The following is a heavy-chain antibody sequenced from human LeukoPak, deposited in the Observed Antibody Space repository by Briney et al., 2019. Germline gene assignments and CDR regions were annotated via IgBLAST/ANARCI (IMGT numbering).Heavy chain of an antibody. D-gene: IGHD3-22*01. CDR1: GFTFDEYG. Sequence: PGGSLRLSCAASGFTFDEYGMSWVRQAPGKGLEWVSGINWNGGSTGYADSVKGRFTISRDNAKNSLYLQMNSLRAEDTALYYCARAVLRYYDSSGIDAFDIWGQGTMVTVSS. CDR3: ARAVLRYYDSSGIDAFDI. J-gene: IGHJ3*02. V-gene: IGHV3-20*04. CDR2: INWNGGST.